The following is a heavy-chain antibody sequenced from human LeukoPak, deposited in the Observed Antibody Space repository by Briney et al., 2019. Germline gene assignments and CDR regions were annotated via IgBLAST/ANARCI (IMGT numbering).Heavy chain of an antibody. CDR2: IYYSGST. Sequence: SETLSLTCTVSGGSISSYYWSWIRQPPGKGLEWIGYIYYSGSTNYNPSLKSRVTISVGTSKNQFSLKLSSVTAADTAVYYCASSGSRKNYMDVWGKGTTVTVSS. CDR3: ASSGSRKNYMDV. D-gene: IGHD6-13*01. V-gene: IGHV4-59*01. CDR1: GGSISSYY. J-gene: IGHJ6*03.